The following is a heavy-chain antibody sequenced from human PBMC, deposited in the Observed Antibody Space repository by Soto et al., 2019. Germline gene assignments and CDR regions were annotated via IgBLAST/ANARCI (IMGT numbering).Heavy chain of an antibody. CDR1: EFTFSSYA. V-gene: IGHV3-30-3*01. CDR2: ISYDGSNK. CDR3: ARDTPIAAACTEYGMDV. J-gene: IGHJ6*02. Sequence: QVQLVESGGGVVQPGRSLRLSCAASEFTFSSYAMHWVRQAPGKGLEWVAVISYDGSNKYYADSVKGRFTISRDNSKNTLYLHMNSLRAEDTAVYYCARDTPIAAACTEYGMDVWGQGTTVTVSS. D-gene: IGHD6-13*01.